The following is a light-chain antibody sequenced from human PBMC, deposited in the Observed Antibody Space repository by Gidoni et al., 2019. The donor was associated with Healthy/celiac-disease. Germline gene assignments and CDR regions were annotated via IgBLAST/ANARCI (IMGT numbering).Light chain of an antibody. CDR3: QQSYSTPRT. V-gene: IGKV1-39*01. J-gene: IGKJ1*01. Sequence: DIQMTQSPSSLSASVGDRVTITCRASQSISSYLNLYQQKPGKAPKLLIYAASSLQSGVPSRFSCSGSRTDFTLTISSLQPEDFATYYCQQSYSTPRTFGQGTKVEIK. CDR1: QSISSY. CDR2: AAS.